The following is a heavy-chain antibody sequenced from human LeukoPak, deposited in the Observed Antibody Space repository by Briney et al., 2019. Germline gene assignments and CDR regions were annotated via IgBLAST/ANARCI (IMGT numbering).Heavy chain of an antibody. CDR3: ASDYDSSGYHFDY. D-gene: IGHD3-22*01. V-gene: IGHV4-38-2*02. J-gene: IGHJ4*02. CDR2: IYHSGST. CDR1: GYSISSGYY. Sequence: SETLSLTCTVSGYSISSGYYWGWIRQPPGKGLEWIGSIYHSGSTYYNPSLKSRVTISVDTSKNQFSLKLSSVTAADTAVYYCASDYDSSGYHFDYWGQGTLVTVSS.